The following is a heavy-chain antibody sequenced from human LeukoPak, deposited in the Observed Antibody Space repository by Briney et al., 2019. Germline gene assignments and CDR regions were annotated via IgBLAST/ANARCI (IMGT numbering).Heavy chain of an antibody. CDR1: GFTFSSYS. D-gene: IGHD6-13*01. V-gene: IGHV3-21*01. CDR3: SRGAIAGAGTFDDY. Sequence: GGSLRLSCAASGFTFSSYSMKWVRQAPGKGLEWVSAISSAGNYIFYSDSVKGRFTISRDNAKNSLYLQMNILRPEDTAVYYCSRGAIAGAGTFDDYWGQGILVTVSS. J-gene: IGHJ4*02. CDR2: ISSAGNYI.